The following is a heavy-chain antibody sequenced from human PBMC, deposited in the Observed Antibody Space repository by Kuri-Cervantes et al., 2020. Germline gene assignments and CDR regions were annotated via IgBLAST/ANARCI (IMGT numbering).Heavy chain of an antibody. CDR3: ARLFCSGGSCYSFYYYGMDV. D-gene: IGHD2-15*01. Sequence: SETLSLTCTVSGGSISSYYWSWIRQPPGKGLEWIGYIYYSGSTNYNPSLKSRVTISVDTSKNQFSLKLSSVTAADTAVYYCARLFCSGGSCYSFYYYGMDVWGQGTTVTVSS. CDR1: GGSISSYY. CDR2: IYYSGST. V-gene: IGHV4-59*01. J-gene: IGHJ6*02.